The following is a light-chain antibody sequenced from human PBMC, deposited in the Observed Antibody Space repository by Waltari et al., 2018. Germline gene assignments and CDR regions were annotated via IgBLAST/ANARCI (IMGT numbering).Light chain of an antibody. V-gene: IGLV2-11*01. CDR3: CSYVGSNIYWV. Sequence: QSALTQPRSVSGSPGQSVTISCTGTSSDVGGYYYVSWYQQHPDKAPILIIYDINKRPAGVPYRFSGSKAGKTASLTISGLQAEDEADYYCCSYVGSNIYWVFGGGTKLTVL. CDR1: SSDVGGYYY. J-gene: IGLJ3*02. CDR2: DIN.